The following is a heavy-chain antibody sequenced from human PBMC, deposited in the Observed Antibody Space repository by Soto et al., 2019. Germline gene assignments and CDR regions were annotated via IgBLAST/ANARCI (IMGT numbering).Heavy chain of an antibody. J-gene: IGHJ4*02. D-gene: IGHD3-10*01. CDR2: INHSGST. Sequence: PETLSLTCAVYGGSFSSYYWSWIRQPPGKGLEWIGEINHSGSTNYNPSLKSRVTISVDTSKNQFSLKLSSVTAADTAVYYCARGRDGSGSYDRRLFDYWGQGTLVTVSS. CDR3: ARGRDGSGSYDRRLFDY. CDR1: GGSFSSYY. V-gene: IGHV4-34*01.